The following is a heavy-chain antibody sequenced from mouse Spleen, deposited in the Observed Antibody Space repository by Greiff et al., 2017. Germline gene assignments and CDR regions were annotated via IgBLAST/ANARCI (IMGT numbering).Heavy chain of an antibody. J-gene: IGHJ4*01. CDR1: GYTFTSYW. Sequence: VQLQQPGAELVRPGTSVKLSCKASGYTFTSYWMHWVKQRPGQGLEWIGVIDPSDSYTNYNQKFKGKATLTVDTSSSTAYMQLSSLTSEDSAVYYCASGSLAMDYWGQGTSVTVSS. V-gene: IGHV1-59*01. CDR3: ASGSLAMDY. CDR2: IDPSDSYT.